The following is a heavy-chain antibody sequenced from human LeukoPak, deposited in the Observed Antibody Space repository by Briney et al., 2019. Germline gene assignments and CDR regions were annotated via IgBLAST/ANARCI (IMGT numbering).Heavy chain of an antibody. Sequence: SETLSLTCAVYGGSFSGYYWSWIRQPPGKGLEWIAEINHSGSTNYNPSLKSRVTISVDTSKNQFSLKLSSVTAADTAVYYCARGNVDTAMPAVGMDVWGQGTTVTVSS. D-gene: IGHD5-18*01. CDR3: ARGNVDTAMPAVGMDV. J-gene: IGHJ6*02. CDR1: GGSFSGYY. V-gene: IGHV4-34*01. CDR2: INHSGST.